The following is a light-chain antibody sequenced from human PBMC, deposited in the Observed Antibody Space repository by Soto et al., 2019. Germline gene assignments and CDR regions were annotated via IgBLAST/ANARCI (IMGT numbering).Light chain of an antibody. CDR3: SSYTSSSIDYV. J-gene: IGLJ1*01. CDR2: DVS. V-gene: IGLV2-14*01. Sequence: QSALTQPASVSGSPGQSITISCTGTSSDVGVYNYVSWYQQHPGKAPKLMIYDVSNRPSGISNRFSGSKSGNTASLTISGLQAEDEADYYCSSYTSSSIDYVFGTGTKLTVL. CDR1: SSDVGVYNY.